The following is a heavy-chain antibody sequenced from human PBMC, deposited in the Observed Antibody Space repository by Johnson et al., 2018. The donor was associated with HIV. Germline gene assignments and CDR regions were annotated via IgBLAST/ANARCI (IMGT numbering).Heavy chain of an antibody. D-gene: IGHD6-19*01. Sequence: QVQVVESGGGVVQPGRSLRLSCAASGFTFSSYGMHWVRQAPGKGLEWVAVISYDGSNNYYADSVQGRLTISRDNSKNTLYLQMNSLRAEDTAVYYCAREYVGQWLGPRHAFDIWGQGTMVTVSS. V-gene: IGHV3-30*19. CDR3: AREYVGQWLGPRHAFDI. CDR1: GFTFSSYG. J-gene: IGHJ3*02. CDR2: ISYDGSNN.